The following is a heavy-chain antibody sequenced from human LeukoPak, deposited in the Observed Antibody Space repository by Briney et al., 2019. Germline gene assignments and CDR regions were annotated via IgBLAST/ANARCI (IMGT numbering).Heavy chain of an antibody. J-gene: IGHJ4*02. D-gene: IGHD2-15*01. V-gene: IGHV3-7*03. CDR2: IKEDGNEI. CDR1: GFTFSNYW. Sequence: GGSLRLSCAASGFTFSNYWMSWVRQAPGKGLEWVANIKEDGNEIYYVDSVKGRFTISRDNSKNTLYLQMNSLRAEDTAVYYCAKGSGWPEVDYYFDYWGQGTLVTVSS. CDR3: AKGSGWPEVDYYFDY.